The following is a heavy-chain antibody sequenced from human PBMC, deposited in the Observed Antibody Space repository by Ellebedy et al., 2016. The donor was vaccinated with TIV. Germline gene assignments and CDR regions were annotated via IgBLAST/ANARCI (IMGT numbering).Heavy chain of an antibody. J-gene: IGHJ4*02. CDR1: GFAFRNYG. Sequence: PGGSLRLSCAASGFAFRNYGMHWVRQAPGKGLEWVAVISSDGIYENYAASVRCRFTISRDNSKNTLFLQMNSLRPEDTAVYFCAKDLGRWLDYFDKWGPGTLVTVSS. V-gene: IGHV3-30*18. CDR3: AKDLGRWLDYFDK. D-gene: IGHD6-19*01. CDR2: ISSDGIYE.